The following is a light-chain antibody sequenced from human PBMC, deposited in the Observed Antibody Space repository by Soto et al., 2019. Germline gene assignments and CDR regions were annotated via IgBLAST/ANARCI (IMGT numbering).Light chain of an antibody. V-gene: IGKV3-15*01. J-gene: IGKJ1*01. Sequence: EIVMTQSPATLSVSPGERATLSCRASQSVSGNLVWYQQKPGQAPRLIIYGASTRATGIPARFSGSGSGTEFTLTISSLQSEDFAVYYCQQYNDWPPTFGQGTKVEIK. CDR2: GAS. CDR3: QQYNDWPPT. CDR1: QSVSGN.